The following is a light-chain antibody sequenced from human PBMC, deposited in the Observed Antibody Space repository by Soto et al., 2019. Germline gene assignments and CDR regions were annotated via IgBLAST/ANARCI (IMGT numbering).Light chain of an antibody. CDR2: EGT. J-gene: IGLJ2*01. CDR1: SSDVASYIL. Sequence: QSALTQPASVSGSPGQSITISCTGTSSDVASYILVSWYQHHPGKAPKLIISEGTKRPSGVSNRFSGSKSGNTASLTISGLQAEDEADYFCCSFEGGANVIFAGGTKVTVL. CDR3: CSFEGGANVI. V-gene: IGLV2-23*01.